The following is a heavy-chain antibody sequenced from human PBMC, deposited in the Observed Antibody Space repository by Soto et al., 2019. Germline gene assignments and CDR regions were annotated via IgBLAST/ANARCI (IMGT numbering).Heavy chain of an antibody. Sequence: VASVKVSCKASGYTFTSYGISWVRQAPGQGLEWMGWISAYNGNTNYAQKLQGRVTMTTDTSTSTAYMELRSLRSDDTAVYYCAGSGCSGGSCYPGGHWGQGTMVTVSS. CDR2: ISAYNGNT. CDR3: AGSGCSGGSCYPGGH. CDR1: GYTFTSYG. J-gene: IGHJ3*01. D-gene: IGHD2-15*01. V-gene: IGHV1-18*01.